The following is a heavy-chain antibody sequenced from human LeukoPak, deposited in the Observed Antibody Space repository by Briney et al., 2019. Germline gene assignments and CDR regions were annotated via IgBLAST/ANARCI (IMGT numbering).Heavy chain of an antibody. J-gene: IGHJ4*02. D-gene: IGHD5-18*01. CDR3: ARGAPGYSYGDYFDY. CDR2: ISSSSSYI. V-gene: IGHV3-21*01. CDR1: GFTFSSFG. Sequence: GRSLRPSCAASGFTFSSFGMHWVRQAPGKGLEWVSSISSSSSYIYYADSVKGRFTVSRDNAKNSLYLQMNSLRAEDTAVYYCARGAPGYSYGDYFDYWGQGTLVTVSS.